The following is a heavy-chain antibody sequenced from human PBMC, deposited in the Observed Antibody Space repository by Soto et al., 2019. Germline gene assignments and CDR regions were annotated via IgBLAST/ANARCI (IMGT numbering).Heavy chain of an antibody. V-gene: IGHV4-4*07. CDR2: IYTSGST. J-gene: IGHJ4*02. Sequence: SETLSLTCTVSGDSMTKYYWSWIRQPAGKGLEWIGRIYTSGSTNYNPSLKSRVTMSIDTSNNHFSLSLKSVTAADTAVYYCARTVGAAYYFDFWGQGALVTVSS. CDR3: ARTVGAAYYFDF. D-gene: IGHD1-26*01. CDR1: GDSMTKYY.